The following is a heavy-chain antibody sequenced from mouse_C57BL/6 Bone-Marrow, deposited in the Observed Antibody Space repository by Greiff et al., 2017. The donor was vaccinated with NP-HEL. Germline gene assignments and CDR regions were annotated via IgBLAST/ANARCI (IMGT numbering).Heavy chain of an antibody. D-gene: IGHD2-14*01. J-gene: IGHJ2*01. CDR3: AREGVPWYFDY. CDR1: GYSITSGYY. CDR2: ISYDGSN. Sequence: ESGPGLVKPSQSLSLTCSVTGYSITSGYYWNWIRQFPGNKLEWMGYISYDGSNNYNPSLKNRISITRDTSKNQFFLKLNSVTTEDTATYYCAREGVPWYFDYWGQGTTLTVSS. V-gene: IGHV3-6*01.